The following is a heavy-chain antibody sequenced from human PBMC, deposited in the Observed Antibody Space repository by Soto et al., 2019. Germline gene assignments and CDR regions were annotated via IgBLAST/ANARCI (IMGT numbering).Heavy chain of an antibody. CDR1: GGSFSGYY. J-gene: IGHJ5*02. D-gene: IGHD5-18*01. CDR3: ARGQAKKDTAMVRPYNWFDP. V-gene: IGHV4-34*01. CDR2: INHSGST. Sequence: SETLSLTCAVYGGSFSGYYWSWIRQPPGKGLEWIGEINHSGSTNYNPSLKSRVTISVDTSKNQFSLKLSSVTAADTAVYYCARGQAKKDTAMVRPYNWFDPWGQGTLVTVPQ.